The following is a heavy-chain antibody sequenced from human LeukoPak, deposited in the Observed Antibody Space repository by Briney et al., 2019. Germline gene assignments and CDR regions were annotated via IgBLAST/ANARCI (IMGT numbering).Heavy chain of an antibody. CDR2: IYHGGST. J-gene: IGHJ6*03. D-gene: IGHD3-16*01. CDR3: ARMGDAYYYYMDV. Sequence: SETLSLTCTVSGYSISSGYYWGWIRQSPGKGLEWIGSIYHGGSTYYNPSLKSRVTMSVDTSKNQFSLKLSSVTAADTAVYYCARMGDAYYYYMDVWGKGTTVTISS. CDR1: GYSISSGYY. V-gene: IGHV4-38-2*02.